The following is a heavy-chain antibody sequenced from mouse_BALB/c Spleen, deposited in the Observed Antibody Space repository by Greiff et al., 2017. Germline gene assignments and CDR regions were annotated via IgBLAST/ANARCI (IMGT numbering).Heavy chain of an antibody. CDR3: ASCLAYYGNSLAY. Sequence: EVQLQQSGAELVKPGASVKLSCTASGFNIKDTYMHWVKQRPEQGLEWIGRIDPANGNTKYDPKFQGKATITADTSSNTAYLQLSSLTSEDTAVYYCASCLAYYGNSLAYWGQGTLVTVTA. J-gene: IGHJ3*01. CDR2: IDPANGNT. CDR1: GFNIKDTY. D-gene: IGHD2-10*01. V-gene: IGHV14-3*02.